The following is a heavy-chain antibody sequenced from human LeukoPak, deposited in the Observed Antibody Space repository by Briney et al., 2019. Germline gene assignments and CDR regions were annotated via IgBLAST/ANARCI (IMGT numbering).Heavy chain of an antibody. D-gene: IGHD6-13*01. J-gene: IGHJ4*02. CDR2: ISGSGNST. CDR3: AREPDIAAADY. CDR1: GFTFSSYA. Sequence: PGGSLRLSCSASGFTFSSYAMTWVRQAPGKGLEWVSVISGSGNSTYYADSVKGRFTISRDNSKNTLYLQMNSLRAEDTAVYYCAREPDIAAADYWGQGTLVTVSS. V-gene: IGHV3-23*01.